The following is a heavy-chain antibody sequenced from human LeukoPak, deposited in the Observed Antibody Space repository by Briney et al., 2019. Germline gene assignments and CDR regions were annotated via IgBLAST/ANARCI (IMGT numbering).Heavy chain of an antibody. Sequence: GGSLRLSCAASGFSFNTYGMHWVRRAPGKGLEWVALIWFDGSNKYYADSVKGRFTISRDNSKNTLYLYVNSLRAEDTAVYYCARDSGRDSSGHNAFNLWGQGTMVTVSS. CDR1: GFSFNTYG. V-gene: IGHV3-33*01. CDR3: ARDSGRDSSGHNAFNL. D-gene: IGHD3-22*01. CDR2: IWFDGSNK. J-gene: IGHJ3*01.